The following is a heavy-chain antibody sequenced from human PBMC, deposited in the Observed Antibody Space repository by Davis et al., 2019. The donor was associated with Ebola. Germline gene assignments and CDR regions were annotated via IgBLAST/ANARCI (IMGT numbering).Heavy chain of an antibody. CDR3: ASGGYSGYDGYFDD. V-gene: IGHV4-39*01. CDR1: GASISANDYY. CDR2: IYYSGST. J-gene: IGHJ4*02. D-gene: IGHD5-12*01. Sequence: SETLSLTCTVSGASISANDYYWGWIRQPPGKGLEWVGTIYYSGSTDYNPPLESRVTISADTSKNQFSLKLTSVTAADTAVYYCASGGYSGYDGYFDDWGQGTLVTVSS.